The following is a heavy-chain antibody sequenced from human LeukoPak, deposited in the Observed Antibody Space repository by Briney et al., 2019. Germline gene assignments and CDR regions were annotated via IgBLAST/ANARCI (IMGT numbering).Heavy chain of an antibody. V-gene: IGHV1-2*02. CDR3: ARDLGAARPPGTDY. CDR1: GYTFTGYY. D-gene: IGHD6-6*01. CDR2: INPNSGGT. Sequence: GASVTVSCKASGYTFTGYYMHWVRQAPGQGLEWMGWINPNSGGTNYAQKFQGRVTITRDTSVSTAYMELSRLRSDDTAVYYCARDLGAARPPGTDYWGQGTLVTVSS. J-gene: IGHJ4*02.